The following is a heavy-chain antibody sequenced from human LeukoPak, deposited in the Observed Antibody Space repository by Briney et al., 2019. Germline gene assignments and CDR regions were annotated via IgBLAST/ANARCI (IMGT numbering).Heavy chain of an antibody. CDR3: ARDNSVGDVAWWFDP. J-gene: IGHJ5*02. V-gene: IGHV1-46*01. CDR2: INPSGRST. Sequence: GASVKVSCRASGYSFTSHYMHWVRQAPGQGLEWLGLINPSGRSTLYAQKFQGRVTMTRDMSTTTDYMELSSLRSEDTAVYYCARDNSVGDVAWWFDPWGQGTLVTVSS. D-gene: IGHD1-26*01. CDR1: GYSFTSHY.